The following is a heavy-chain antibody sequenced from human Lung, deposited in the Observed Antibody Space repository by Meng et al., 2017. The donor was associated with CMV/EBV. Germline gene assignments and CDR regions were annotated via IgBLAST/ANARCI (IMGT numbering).Heavy chain of an antibody. V-gene: IGHV1-69*10. CDR2: IIPMIDKA. D-gene: IGHD3-10*01. Sequence: SVXVSCKASGGTFSKYAFSWVRQAPGQGLEWMGGIIPMIDKAHYAQKFQGVVTITADKSTSTAYMELSSLKSDDTAVYYCASALVRTVTTYYYNPYGLDVWGQGSTV. CDR1: GGTFSKYA. J-gene: IGHJ6*02. CDR3: ASALVRTVTTYYYNPYGLDV.